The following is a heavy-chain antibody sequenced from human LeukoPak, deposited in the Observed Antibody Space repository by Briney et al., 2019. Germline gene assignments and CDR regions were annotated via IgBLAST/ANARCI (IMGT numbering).Heavy chain of an antibody. CDR2: IIPIFGTA. Sequence: SVKVSCKASGGTFSSYAISWVRQAPGQGLAWMGGIIPIFGTANYAQKFQGRVTITADESTSTAYMELSSLRSEDTAVYYCAREEVVVVAATIDWGQGTLVTVSS. CDR1: GGTFSSYA. V-gene: IGHV1-69*13. J-gene: IGHJ4*02. CDR3: AREEVVVVAATID. D-gene: IGHD2-15*01.